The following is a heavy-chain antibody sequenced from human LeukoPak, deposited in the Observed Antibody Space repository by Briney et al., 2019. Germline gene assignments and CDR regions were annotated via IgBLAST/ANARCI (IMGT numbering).Heavy chain of an antibody. CDR3: ATHSYYYGLGSYPHYLDY. CDR2: IYTSGST. CDR1: GGSISSGSYY. V-gene: IGHV4-61*02. Sequence: SQTLSLTCTVSGGSISSGSYYWSWIRQPAGKGLEWIGRIYTSGSTNYNPSLKSRVTISVDTSKNQFSLKLSSVTAADTAVYYCATHSYYYGLGSYPHYLDYWGQGTLVTVSA. J-gene: IGHJ4*02. D-gene: IGHD3-10*01.